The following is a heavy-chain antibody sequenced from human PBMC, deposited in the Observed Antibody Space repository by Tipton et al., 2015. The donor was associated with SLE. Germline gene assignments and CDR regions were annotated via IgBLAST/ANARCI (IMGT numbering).Heavy chain of an antibody. CDR1: GFTVSSNY. D-gene: IGHD2-15*01. J-gene: IGHJ4*02. Sequence: SLRLSCAASGFTVSSNYMSWVRQAPGKGLEWVSIIYSDDNTYYADSVKGRFTISRHNSKNTLYLQMNSLRAEDTAVYFCAVGSGFGYWGQGTLVTVSS. V-gene: IGHV3-53*04. CDR3: AVGSGFGY. CDR2: IYSDDNT.